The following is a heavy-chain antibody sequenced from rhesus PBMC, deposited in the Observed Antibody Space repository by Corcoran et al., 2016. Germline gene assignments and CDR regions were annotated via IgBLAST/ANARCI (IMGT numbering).Heavy chain of an antibody. CDR1: GFTFSSYG. J-gene: IGHJ4*01. V-gene: IGHV3S5*01. CDR2: ISYTGGST. Sequence: EVQLVETGGGLVQPGGSLRLSCAASGFTFSSYGMSWVRQAPGKGLEWVSGISYTGGSTYSADSVKGRFTISRDNSKNTLSLQMNSLRAEDTAVYYCAKERDGDFDYWGQGVLVTVSS. D-gene: IGHD3-22*01. CDR3: AKERDGDFDY.